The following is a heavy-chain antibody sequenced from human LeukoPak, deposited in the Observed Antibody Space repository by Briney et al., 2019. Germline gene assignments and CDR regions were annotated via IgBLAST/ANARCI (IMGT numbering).Heavy chain of an antibody. CDR2: ISSSSSYI. CDR1: GFTFSSYS. Sequence: GGSLRLSCAASGFTFSSYSMNWVRQAPGKGLEWVSSISSSSSYIYYADSVKGRFTISRDNAKNSLYLQMNSLRAEDTAVYYCARGAQWDYYDSSGYGLDYWGQGTLVTVSS. J-gene: IGHJ4*02. CDR3: ARGAQWDYYDSSGYGLDY. D-gene: IGHD3-22*01. V-gene: IGHV3-21*01.